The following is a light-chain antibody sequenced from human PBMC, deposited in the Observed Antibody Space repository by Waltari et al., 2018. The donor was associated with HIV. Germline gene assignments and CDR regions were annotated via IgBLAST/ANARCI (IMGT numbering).Light chain of an antibody. CDR3: ATWDDSSSGSWV. Sequence: QSVLTQPPSASGTPGQRVTISCSGGSSNLGSHFVYWSQQVAGTTPNILIFMNNKRPSGVPDLFSGSKSGTSASLSISGLRPEDEADYYCATWDDSSSGSWVFGGGTKVTVL. CDR2: MNN. J-gene: IGLJ3*02. V-gene: IGLV1-47*01. CDR1: SSNLGSHF.